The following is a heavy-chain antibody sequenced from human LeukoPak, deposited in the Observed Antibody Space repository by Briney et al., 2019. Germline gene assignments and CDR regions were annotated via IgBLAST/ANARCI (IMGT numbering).Heavy chain of an antibody. CDR3: ARGAGYCSSTNCHLWFDY. CDR1: GFTFSSYS. D-gene: IGHD2-2*01. CDR2: ISSNNNYI. J-gene: IGHJ4*02. V-gene: IGHV3-21*01. Sequence: PGGSLGLSCVASGFTFSSYSMNWVRQAPGKGLEWVSSISSNNNYIYYADSVKGRFTISRDNAKNSLYLQMNSLRAEDTAVYYCARGAGYCSSTNCHLWFDYWGQGALVTVSS.